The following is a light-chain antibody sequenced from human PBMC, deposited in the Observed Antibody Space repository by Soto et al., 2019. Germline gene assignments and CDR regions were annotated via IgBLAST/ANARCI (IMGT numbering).Light chain of an antibody. CDR3: QQYNNWPRAT. CDR1: QSISSN. CDR2: RTS. V-gene: IGKV3-15*01. Sequence: EIVMTQSPATLSVSPGERATLSCRASQSISSNLAWYQQKPGQAPRLLMFRTSSRATGFPARFSGSGSGTEFNLTISSLQSEDFGVYYCQQYNNWPRATFGGVTKVEIK. J-gene: IGKJ4*01.